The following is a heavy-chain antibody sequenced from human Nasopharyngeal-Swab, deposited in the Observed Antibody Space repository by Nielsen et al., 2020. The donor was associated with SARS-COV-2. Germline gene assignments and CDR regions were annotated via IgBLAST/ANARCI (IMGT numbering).Heavy chain of an antibody. D-gene: IGHD4-17*01. V-gene: IGHV4-59*01. CDR3: ARARNYGDYTGTYYYYGMDV. CDR2: IYYSGST. CDR1: GGSISSYY. J-gene: IGHJ6*02. Sequence: SETLSLTCTVSGGSISSYYWSWIRQPPGKGLEWIGYIYYSGSTNYNPSLKSRVTISVDTSKNQFSLKLSSVTAAGTAVYYCARARNYGDYTGTYYYYGMDVWGQGTTVTVSS.